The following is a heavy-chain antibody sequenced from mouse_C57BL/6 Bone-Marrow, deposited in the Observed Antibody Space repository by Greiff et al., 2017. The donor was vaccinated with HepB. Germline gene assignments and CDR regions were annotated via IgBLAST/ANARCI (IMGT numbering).Heavy chain of an antibody. CDR1: GYTFTSYW. J-gene: IGHJ3*01. CDR3: TRGGAY. V-gene: IGHV1-69*01. D-gene: IGHD3-3*01. CDR2: IDPSDSYT. Sequence: QVQLQQPGAELVMPGASVKLSCKASGYTFTSYWMHWVKQRPGQGLEWIGEIDPSDSYTNYNQKFKGKSTLTVDKSPSTAYMQLSSLTSEDSAVYYWTRGGAYWGQGTLVTVSA.